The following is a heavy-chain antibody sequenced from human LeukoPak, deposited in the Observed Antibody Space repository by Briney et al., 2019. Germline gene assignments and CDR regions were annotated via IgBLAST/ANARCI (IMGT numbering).Heavy chain of an antibody. Sequence: GESLKISCKGSGYSFPSYWIGWVRQMPGKGLECMGIIYPGDSDTRYSPSFQGQVIISADKSINTAYLQWSSLKASDTAMYYRARLNYDTSAYFDYWAQGTLVTVSS. D-gene: IGHD3-22*01. J-gene: IGHJ4*02. CDR2: IYPGDSDT. V-gene: IGHV5-51*01. CDR3: ARLNYDTSAYFDY. CDR1: GYSFPSYW.